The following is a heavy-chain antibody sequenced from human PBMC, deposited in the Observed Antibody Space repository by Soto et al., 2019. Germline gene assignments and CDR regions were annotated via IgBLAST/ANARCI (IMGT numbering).Heavy chain of an antibody. V-gene: IGHV4-34*01. CDR2: VNYSGGRT. Sequence: QVQLQQWGAGLLKPSETLSLTCAAYGESLSTYYWSWIRQPPGKGLEWIGEVNYSGGRTIYNPSLKSRVTISVDTSKDQFSLKLSSVTAEDTAVYYCGSGRLYTWTFGGQGTLVTVSS. D-gene: IGHD3-3*01. J-gene: IGHJ4*02. CDR3: GSGRLYTWTF. CDR1: GESLSTYY.